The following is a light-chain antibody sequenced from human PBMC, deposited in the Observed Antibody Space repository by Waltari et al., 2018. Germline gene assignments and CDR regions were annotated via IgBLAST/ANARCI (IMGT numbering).Light chain of an antibody. CDR3: QVWYVSSHHVV. Sequence: SYVLTQPPSVSVAPGQTARITCGGDNVGSKSVHWYQQRPGQAPVLVVYDDRDRPSEIPGRFPGSNPGNTATLTISRVEAGDEADYYCQVWYVSSHHVVFGGGTKLTVL. CDR1: NVGSKS. J-gene: IGLJ2*01. V-gene: IGLV3-21*02. CDR2: DDR.